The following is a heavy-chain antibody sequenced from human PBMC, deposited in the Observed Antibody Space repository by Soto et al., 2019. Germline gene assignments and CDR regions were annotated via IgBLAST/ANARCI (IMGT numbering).Heavy chain of an antibody. Sequence: EVQLVESGGGLVQPGGSLRLSCAASGFSFSDYWMHWVRQAPGKGLVWVSCIDTDGSTTTYADSVKGRFTISRDNVKNTLYLQMDSLRAEDTAVYYCARYSASGLYYYFGMDVWGQGTTVTVAS. J-gene: IGHJ6*02. CDR1: GFSFSDYW. V-gene: IGHV3-74*01. D-gene: IGHD6-13*01. CDR2: IDTDGSTT. CDR3: ARYSASGLYYYFGMDV.